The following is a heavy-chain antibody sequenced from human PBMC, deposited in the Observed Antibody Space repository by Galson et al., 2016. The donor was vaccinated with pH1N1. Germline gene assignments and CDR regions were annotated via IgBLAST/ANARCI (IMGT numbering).Heavy chain of an antibody. J-gene: IGHJ3*01. CDR1: GGSFRGYY. CDR3: ARHSTSGFPTIEVAARRRPFDV. D-gene: IGHD6-19*01. V-gene: IGHV4-34*01. CDR2: INHGGST. Sequence: ETLSLTCAVYGGSFRGYYWSWIRQSPEKGLEWIGEINHGGSTNYNPSLEGRVALSLDTSKNQFSLRLMAVTAADTAVYCCARHSTSGFPTIEVAARRRPFDVWGQGTLVTVSS.